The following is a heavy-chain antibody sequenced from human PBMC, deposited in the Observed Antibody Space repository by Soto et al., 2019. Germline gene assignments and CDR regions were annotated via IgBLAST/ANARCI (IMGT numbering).Heavy chain of an antibody. Sequence: SETLSLTCTVSGGSISSYYWSWSGRPQGKGLEWIGYIYYGGSTNYNPSLKSRVTISVDTSKNQFSLKLSSVTAADTAVYYCARDDGGGLDAFDIWGQGTMVTVSS. V-gene: IGHV4-59*01. D-gene: IGHD3-16*01. CDR1: GGSISSYY. CDR3: ARDDGGGLDAFDI. CDR2: IYYGGST. J-gene: IGHJ3*02.